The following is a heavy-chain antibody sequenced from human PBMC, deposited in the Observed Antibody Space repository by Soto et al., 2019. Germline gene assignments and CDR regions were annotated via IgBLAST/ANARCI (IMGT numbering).Heavy chain of an antibody. J-gene: IGHJ4*02. CDR1: GLTFSSYA. Sequence: QVQLMESGGGVVQPGRSLRLSCAASGLTFSSYAMHWVRQAPGKGLEWVAVISYDGSNKYYADSVKGRFTISRDNSKNTLYLQMNSLRAEDTAVYYCASTTMVRGAAVFDYWGQGTLVTVSS. V-gene: IGHV3-30-3*01. CDR3: ASTTMVRGAAVFDY. CDR2: ISYDGSNK. D-gene: IGHD3-10*01.